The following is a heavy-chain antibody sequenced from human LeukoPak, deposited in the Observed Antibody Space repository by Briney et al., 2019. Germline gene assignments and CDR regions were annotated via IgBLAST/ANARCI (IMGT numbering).Heavy chain of an antibody. V-gene: IGHV1-8*03. J-gene: IGHJ6*03. D-gene: IGHD1-26*01. Sequence: ASVKVSCKASGYTFTSYDINWVRQATGQGLEWMGWTNPNSGNTGYAQKFQGRVTITRNTSISTAYMELSSLRSEDTAVYYCARAPSIVGATSSPGYYYMDVWGKGTTVTVSS. CDR1: GYTFTSYD. CDR2: TNPNSGNT. CDR3: ARAPSIVGATSSPGYYYMDV.